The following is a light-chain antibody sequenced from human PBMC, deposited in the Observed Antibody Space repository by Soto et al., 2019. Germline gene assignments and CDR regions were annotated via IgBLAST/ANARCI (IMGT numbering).Light chain of an antibody. V-gene: IGKV1-9*01. CDR1: QGISTY. CDR3: QQSYRSTPT. CDR2: GAS. Sequence: DIQLTQPPSFLSASVGDTVTITCRASQGISTYLAWYQQKPGKAPKNMIYGASTLQSGVPSRFSGSGSGTEFTLTISSLQHEDFATYFCQQSYRSTPTFGQGTKVDIK. J-gene: IGKJ1*01.